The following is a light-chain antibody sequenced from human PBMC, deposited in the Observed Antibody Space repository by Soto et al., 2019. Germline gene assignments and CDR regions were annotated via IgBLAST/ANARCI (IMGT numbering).Light chain of an antibody. V-gene: IGKV1-6*01. Sequence: AIQLTQSPSSLSASVGDRVTITCRASQGIRNDLGWYQQRPGRAPKLLVYGGSILQSGVPSRFSGSGSGTDFALTISSLQPEDSATYYCLHDSNYPRTFGQGTKVDIK. J-gene: IGKJ1*01. CDR2: GGS. CDR3: LHDSNYPRT. CDR1: QGIRND.